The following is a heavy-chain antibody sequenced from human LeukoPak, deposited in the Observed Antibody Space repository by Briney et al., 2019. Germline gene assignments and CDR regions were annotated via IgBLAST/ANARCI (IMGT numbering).Heavy chain of an antibody. D-gene: IGHD1-26*01. J-gene: IGHJ4*02. Sequence: ASVKVSCKASGYTFTSYGISWVRQAPGQGLEWMGRIIPILGIANYAQKFQGRVTITADKSTSTAYMELSSLRSEDTAVYYCARAVGATPLFDYWGQGTLVTVSS. CDR2: IIPILGIA. CDR3: ARAVGATPLFDY. CDR1: GYTFTSYG. V-gene: IGHV1-69*04.